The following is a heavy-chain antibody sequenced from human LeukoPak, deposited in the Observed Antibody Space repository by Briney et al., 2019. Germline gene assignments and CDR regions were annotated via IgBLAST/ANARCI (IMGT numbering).Heavy chain of an antibody. J-gene: IGHJ4*02. Sequence: SETLSLTCAVYGGSFSGYYWSWIRQPPGKGLEWIGEINHSGSTNYNPSLKSRVTISVDTSKNQFSLKLSSVTAADTAVYYCARYSSSWYHLDYWGQGTLVTVSS. CDR3: ARYSSSWYHLDY. D-gene: IGHD6-13*01. CDR2: INHSGST. CDR1: GGSFSGYY. V-gene: IGHV4-34*01.